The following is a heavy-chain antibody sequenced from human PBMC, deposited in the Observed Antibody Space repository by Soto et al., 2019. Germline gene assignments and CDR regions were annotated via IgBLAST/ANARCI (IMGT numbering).Heavy chain of an antibody. D-gene: IGHD6-13*01. CDR3: AIPLPKQQLVRGAFDH. J-gene: IGHJ4*02. V-gene: IGHV1-69*01. CDR2: SIPVFGTA. CDR1: GGTFRNYA. Sequence: QVHLVQSGAEVKKPGSSVKLSCKTSGGTFRNYAINWVRQAPGQGLEWMGGSIPVFGTANYAQTFQGRFTITADESTRTAYMKLSSLRSEDTAVYYWAIPLPKQQLVRGAFDHWGQGTLVTVAS.